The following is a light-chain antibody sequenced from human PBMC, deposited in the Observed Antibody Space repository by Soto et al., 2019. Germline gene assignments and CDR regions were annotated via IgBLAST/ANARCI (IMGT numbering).Light chain of an antibody. Sequence: AIQMTQSPSSLSASVGDRVTITCRASQGIRNDLGWYQQKPGRAPKLLIYAASSLQSGVPSRFGGSGSGTDFTLTISSLQPEDFATYSCLQDYNYPRTFGQGTKVEIK. CDR1: QGIRND. CDR3: LQDYNYPRT. CDR2: AAS. J-gene: IGKJ1*01. V-gene: IGKV1-6*01.